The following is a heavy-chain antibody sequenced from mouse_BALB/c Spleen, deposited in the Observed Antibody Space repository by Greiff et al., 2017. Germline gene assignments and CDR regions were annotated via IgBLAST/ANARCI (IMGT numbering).Heavy chain of an antibody. D-gene: IGHD1-1*01. J-gene: IGHJ2*01. V-gene: IGHV1-5*01. Sequence: VQLQESGTVLARPGASVKMSCKASGYTFTSYWMHWVKQRPGQGLEWIGAIYPGNSDTSYNQKFKGKAKLTAVTSTSTAYMELSSLTNEDSAVYYCTRNYGSSYQYYFDYWGQGTTLTVSS. CDR1: GYTFTSYW. CDR3: TRNYGSSYQYYFDY. CDR2: IYPGNSDT.